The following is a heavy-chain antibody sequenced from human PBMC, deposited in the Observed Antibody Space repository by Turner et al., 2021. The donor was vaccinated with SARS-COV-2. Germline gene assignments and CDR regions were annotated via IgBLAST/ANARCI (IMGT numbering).Heavy chain of an antibody. J-gene: IGHJ6*02. CDR1: SRFISSSSYY. Sequence: QLQLLVLCPGQVKPTETLFLTCTVPSRFISSSSYYWGWIRQTPGKALEWIGSIYCSGCTYYNPSLKSRVNVSVDTSKNQFSLKLSSKDAADTAMYYCAGEEVVVEASHTLYYYAMDVWGQGTTVTVSS. D-gene: IGHD3-22*01. CDR2: IYCSGCT. V-gene: IGHV4-39*01. CDR3: AGEEVVVEASHTLYYYAMDV.